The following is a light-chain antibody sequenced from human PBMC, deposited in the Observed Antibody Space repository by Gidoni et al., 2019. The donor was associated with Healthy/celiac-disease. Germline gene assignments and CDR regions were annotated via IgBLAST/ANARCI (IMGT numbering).Light chain of an antibody. CDR2: EVS. V-gene: IGLV2-14*01. J-gene: IGLJ1*01. CDR3: SSYTSSSTLDV. Sequence: QSALTQPVPVSGSPGQSITISCPGTSSDVGGYNDVSWYQQHPDKAPKLMIYEVSNRPSGVSNRFSGSKSGNTASLTISGLQAEDEADYYCSSYTSSSTLDVFGTGTKVTVL. CDR1: SSDVGGYND.